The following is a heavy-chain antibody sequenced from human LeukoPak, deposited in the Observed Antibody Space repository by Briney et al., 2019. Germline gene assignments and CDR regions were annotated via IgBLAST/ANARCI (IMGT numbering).Heavy chain of an antibody. J-gene: IGHJ6*02. CDR3: ARYTSWFGELLPRYYYYYGMDV. CDR1: GYTFTSYG. CDR2: ISAYNGNT. D-gene: IGHD3-10*01. V-gene: IGHV1-18*01. Sequence: ASVKVSCKASGYTFTSYGISWVRQAPGQGLEWMGWISAYNGNTNYAQKLQGRVTMTTDTSTSTAYMELRSLRSDDTAVYYCARYTSWFGELLPRYYYYYGMDVWGQGTTVTVPS.